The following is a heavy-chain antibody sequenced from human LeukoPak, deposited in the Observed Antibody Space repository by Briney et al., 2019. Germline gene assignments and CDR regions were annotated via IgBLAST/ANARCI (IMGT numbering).Heavy chain of an antibody. CDR2: IIPIFGTA. J-gene: IGHJ3*02. CDR1: GYTFTGYY. V-gene: IGHV1-69*13. D-gene: IGHD4-23*01. Sequence: GASVKVSCKASGYTFTGYYMYWVRQAPGQGLEWMGGIIPIFGTANYAQKFQGRVTITADESTSTAYMELSSLRSEDTAVYYCASLDYGGNSSTSAFDIWGQGTMVTVSS. CDR3: ASLDYGGNSSTSAFDI.